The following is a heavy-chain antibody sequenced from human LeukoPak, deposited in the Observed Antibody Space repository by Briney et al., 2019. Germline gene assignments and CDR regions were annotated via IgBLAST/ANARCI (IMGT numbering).Heavy chain of an antibody. CDR2: ISYDGSNK. Sequence: GGSLRLSCAASGFTFSSYAMHWVRQAPGKGLEWVAVISYDGSNKYYADPVKGRFTISRDNFKNTLYLQMNSLRAEDTAIYYCAKGLYDYALDVWGQGTAVTVSS. J-gene: IGHJ6*02. CDR3: AKGLYDYALDV. V-gene: IGHV3-30*04. CDR1: GFTFSSYA.